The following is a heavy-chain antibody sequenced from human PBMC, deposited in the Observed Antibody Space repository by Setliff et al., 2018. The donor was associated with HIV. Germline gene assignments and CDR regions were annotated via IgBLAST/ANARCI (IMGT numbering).Heavy chain of an antibody. J-gene: IGHJ5*02. CDR3: ARCIVVVPAARRLDWFDP. V-gene: IGHV4-59*06. CDR2: IYYSGST. CDR1: GGSISSHY. D-gene: IGHD2-2*01. Sequence: SETLSLTCTVSGGSISSHYWSWIRQPPGKGLEWIGYIYYSGSTYYNPSLKSRVTISVDTSKNQFSLKLSAVTAADTAVYYCARCIVVVPAARRLDWFDPWGQGTLVTVSS.